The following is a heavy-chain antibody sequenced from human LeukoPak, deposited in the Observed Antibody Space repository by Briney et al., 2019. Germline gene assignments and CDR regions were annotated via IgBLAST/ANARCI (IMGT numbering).Heavy chain of an antibody. CDR3: ASKHYGDYDYFDY. Sequence: GGSLRLSCAASGFTFSSYGMHWVRQAPGKGLEWVAVIWYDGSNKYYADSVKGRFTISRDNSKNPLYLQMNSLRAEDTAVYYCASKHYGDYDYFDYWGQGTLVTVSS. D-gene: IGHD4-17*01. J-gene: IGHJ4*02. V-gene: IGHV3-33*01. CDR1: GFTFSSYG. CDR2: IWYDGSNK.